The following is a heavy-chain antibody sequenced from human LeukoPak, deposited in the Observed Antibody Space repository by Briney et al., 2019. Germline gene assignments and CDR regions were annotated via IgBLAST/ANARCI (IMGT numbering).Heavy chain of an antibody. V-gene: IGHV4-39*07. D-gene: IGHD5-18*01. CDR2: INHSGST. Sequence: PSETLSLTCTVSGGSISSAGYYWGWIRQPPGKGREWIGKINHSGSTNYKPSLKSRVTISVDTSKNQFSLKLSSVTAADTAVYYCARALGGYSYGYSSLGYWGQGTLVTVSS. CDR1: GGSISSAGYY. CDR3: ARALGGYSYGYSSLGY. J-gene: IGHJ4*02.